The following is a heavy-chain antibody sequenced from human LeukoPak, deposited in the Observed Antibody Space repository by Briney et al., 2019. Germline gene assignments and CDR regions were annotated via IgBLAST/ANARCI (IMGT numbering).Heavy chain of an antibody. Sequence: SETLSLTCTVSGGSISSYYWSWIRQPPGKGLEWIGYIYCSGSTNYNPSLKSRVTISVDTSKNQFSLKLSSVTAADTAVYYCARAVVPKGEADAFDIWGQGKMVTVSS. D-gene: IGHD4-23*01. V-gene: IGHV4-59*01. CDR2: IYCSGST. J-gene: IGHJ3*02. CDR1: GGSISSYY. CDR3: ARAVVPKGEADAFDI.